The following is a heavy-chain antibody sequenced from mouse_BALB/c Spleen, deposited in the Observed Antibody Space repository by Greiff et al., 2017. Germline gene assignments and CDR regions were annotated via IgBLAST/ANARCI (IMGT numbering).Heavy chain of an antibody. CDR3: ARNLDYGSRAFDY. J-gene: IGHJ2*01. CDR1: GYSITSDYA. Sequence: EVQLQESGPGLVKPSQSLSLTCTVTGYSITSDYAWNWIRQFPGNKLEWMGYISYSGSTSYNPSLKSRISITRDTSKNQFFLQLNSVTTEDTATYYCARNLDYGSRAFDYWGQGTTLTVSS. D-gene: IGHD1-1*01. CDR2: ISYSGST. V-gene: IGHV3-2*02.